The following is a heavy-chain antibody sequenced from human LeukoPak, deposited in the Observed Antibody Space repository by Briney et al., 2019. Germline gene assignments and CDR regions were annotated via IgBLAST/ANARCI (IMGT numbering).Heavy chain of an antibody. V-gene: IGHV4-34*01. J-gene: IGHJ5*02. D-gene: IGHD2-2*01. CDR1: GGSFSGYY. CDR3: ARVEKDIVVVPAARWFDP. Sequence: KASETLSLTCAVYGGSFSGYYWSWIRQPPGKGLEWIGAINHSGSTNYNPSLKSRVTISVDTSKNQFSLKLSSVTAADTAVYYCARVEKDIVVVPAARWFDPWGQGTLVTVSS. CDR2: INHSGST.